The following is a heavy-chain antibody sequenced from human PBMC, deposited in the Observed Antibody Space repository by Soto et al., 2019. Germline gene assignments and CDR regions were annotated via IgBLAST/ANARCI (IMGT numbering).Heavy chain of an antibody. D-gene: IGHD6-19*01. J-gene: IGHJ4*02. CDR2: VDHTGST. CDR3: ARVHSTGWYAGY. Sequence: PSETLSLTCAVYGGSFSGYYWSWIRQPPVNGLEFIGEVDHTGSTNYNPSLTSRLTISVYRSKNEVSLKLSSVTAADTAVSYSARVHSTGWYAGYWGRGTLVTVSS. CDR1: GGSFSGYY. V-gene: IGHV4-34*01.